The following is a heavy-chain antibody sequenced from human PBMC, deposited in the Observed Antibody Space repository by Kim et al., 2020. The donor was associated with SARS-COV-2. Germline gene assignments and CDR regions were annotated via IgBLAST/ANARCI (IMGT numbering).Heavy chain of an antibody. D-gene: IGHD6-19*01. Sequence: PSRKSRVTISVDTSKNQFSLKLSSVTAADTAVYYCARVLEGYSSGWYFDYWGQGTLVTVSS. CDR3: ARVLEGYSSGWYFDY. J-gene: IGHJ4*02. V-gene: IGHV4-59*01.